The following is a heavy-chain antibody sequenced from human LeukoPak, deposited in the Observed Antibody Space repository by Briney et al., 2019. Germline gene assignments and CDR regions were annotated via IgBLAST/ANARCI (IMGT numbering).Heavy chain of an antibody. Sequence: PGGSLTLSCAASGFTFSSYSMNWVRQAPGKGLEWVSSISSSSSYIYYADSVKGRFTISRDNAKNSLYLQMNSLRPEDTAVYYCARDLGYYYDSSGYYRTTTDYWGQGTLVTVSS. CDR3: ARDLGYYYDSSGYYRTTTDY. CDR1: GFTFSSYS. J-gene: IGHJ4*02. CDR2: ISSSSSYI. D-gene: IGHD3-22*01. V-gene: IGHV3-21*01.